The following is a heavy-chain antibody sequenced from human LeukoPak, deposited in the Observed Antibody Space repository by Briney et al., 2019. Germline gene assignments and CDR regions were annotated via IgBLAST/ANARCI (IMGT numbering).Heavy chain of an antibody. CDR1: GDSISSGGYS. J-gene: IGHJ4*02. D-gene: IGHD6-13*01. V-gene: IGHV4-31*03. Sequence: SETLSLTCTVSGDSISSGGYSWSWMRQHPGTGLEWIGYIYYSGTTYYNPSLKSRVTISVDTSKNQFSLKLNSVTAADTAVYYCARESGAAAAAPRFDYWGQGTLVTVSS. CDR2: IYYSGTT. CDR3: ARESGAAAAAPRFDY.